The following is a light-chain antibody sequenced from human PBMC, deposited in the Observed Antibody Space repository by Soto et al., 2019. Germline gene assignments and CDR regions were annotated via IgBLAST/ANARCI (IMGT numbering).Light chain of an antibody. CDR3: QQRSNWPRT. Sequence: EIVLTQSPGTLSLSPGERATLSCRASQSVNSDYLAWYHQKPGQAPRLLIYDASNRATGIPARFSGSGSGTDFTLTISSLEPEDFAVYYCQQRSNWPRTFGQGTKVEIK. J-gene: IGKJ1*01. CDR2: DAS. CDR1: QSVNSDY. V-gene: IGKV3-11*01.